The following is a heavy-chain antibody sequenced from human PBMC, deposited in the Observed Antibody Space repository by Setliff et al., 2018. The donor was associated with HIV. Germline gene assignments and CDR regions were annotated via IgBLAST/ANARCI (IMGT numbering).Heavy chain of an antibody. Sequence: SETLSLTCSVSGASITSHNWSWIRQAAGKGLAWIGRIYTRGNTNYNPSLRSRVTMSVDTSKNQFSLKVTSVTAADTAVYYCTRDLWGDDYYYNNMDVWGKETTVTVSS. CDR1: GASITSHN. V-gene: IGHV4-4*07. J-gene: IGHJ6*03. CDR3: TRDLWGDDYYYNNMDV. D-gene: IGHD2-21*02. CDR2: IYTRGNT.